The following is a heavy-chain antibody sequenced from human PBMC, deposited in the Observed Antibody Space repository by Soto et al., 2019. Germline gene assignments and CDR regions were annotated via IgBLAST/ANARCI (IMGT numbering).Heavy chain of an antibody. CDR1: GFTFSNYG. CDR2: ISYDGNNK. J-gene: IGHJ1*01. Sequence: QVPLVESGGGVVQPGRSLRLSCAASGFTFSNYGMHWVRQAPGQGLEWVAVISYDGNNKYYADSVKGRLSSSRDHTKDVLYLQIDALMTEGRGEYCVVIGGGSHNGWGRCVWGQGTLVNVSS. CDR3: VIGGGSHNGWGRCV. D-gene: IGHD3-10*01. V-gene: IGHV3-30*03.